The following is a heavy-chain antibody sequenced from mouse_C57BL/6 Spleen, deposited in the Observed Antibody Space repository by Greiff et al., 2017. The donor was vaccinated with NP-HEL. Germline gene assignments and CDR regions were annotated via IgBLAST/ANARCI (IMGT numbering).Heavy chain of an antibody. CDR3: ARALYDYDRGYAMDY. CDR2: IWSDGST. J-gene: IGHJ4*01. CDR1: GFSLTSYG. D-gene: IGHD2-4*01. Sequence: VKLVESGPGLVAPSQSLSITCTVSGFSLTSYGVHWVRQPPGTGLEWLVVIWSDGSTTYNSALKSRLSIRKDHSKSQVFLKMNSLQTDDTAMYYCARALYDYDRGYAMDYWGQGTPVTVSS. V-gene: IGHV2-6*03.